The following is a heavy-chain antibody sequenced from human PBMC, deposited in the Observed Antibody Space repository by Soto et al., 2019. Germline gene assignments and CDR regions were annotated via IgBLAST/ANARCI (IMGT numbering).Heavy chain of an antibody. J-gene: IGHJ6*02. CDR3: ARDPSYYGMDV. V-gene: IGHV1-69*04. CDR2: IIPILGIT. Sequence: GASVKVSCKASGGTFSSDTISWVRQAPGQGLEWMGKIIPILGITNYAPKFQGRVTITADTSASTVYMELSSLRSEDTAVYYCARDPSYYGMDVWGQGTTVTVSS. CDR1: GGTFSSDT.